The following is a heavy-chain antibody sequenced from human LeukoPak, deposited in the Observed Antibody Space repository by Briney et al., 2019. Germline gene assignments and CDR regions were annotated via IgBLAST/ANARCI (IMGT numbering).Heavy chain of an antibody. J-gene: IGHJ3*02. D-gene: IGHD3-22*01. CDR2: ISGSGGST. CDR1: GFTFSSYA. V-gene: IGHV3-23*01. Sequence: GGSLRLSCAASGFTFSSYAMSWVRQAPGKGLEWVSAISGSGGSTYYADSVKGRFTISRDNSKNTLFLQMNSLRAEDTAVYYCAKEDYYDSSGYSGGHDAFDIWAKGQWSPSLQ. CDR3: AKEDYYDSSGYSGGHDAFDI.